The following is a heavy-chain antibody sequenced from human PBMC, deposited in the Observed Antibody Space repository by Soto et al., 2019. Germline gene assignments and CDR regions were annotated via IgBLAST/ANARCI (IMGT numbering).Heavy chain of an antibody. CDR1: GFTFRNSW. J-gene: IGHJ5*02. CDR3: AKGDNLGPKTGYAFDP. V-gene: IGHV3-74*01. Sequence: GGSLRLSCAASGFTFRNSWMHWVRQAPGKGLVWVSRINNDGTNTDYADSVKGRFTISRDNAKNTVYLQVNNLGAEDTAVYFCAKGDNLGPKTGYAFDPWGQGIMVTVSS. CDR2: INNDGTNT. D-gene: IGHD5-12*01.